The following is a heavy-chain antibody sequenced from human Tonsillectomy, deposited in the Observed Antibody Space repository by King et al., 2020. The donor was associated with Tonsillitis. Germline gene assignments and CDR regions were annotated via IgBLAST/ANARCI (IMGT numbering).Heavy chain of an antibody. CDR3: ATYYMDV. V-gene: IGHV3-11*01. CDR1: GFTLRDYS. CDR2: ISRSGTTE. J-gene: IGHJ6*03. Sequence: VQLVESGGGLVEPGGSLRLSCVASGFTLRDYSMTWIRQAPGKGLEWGSSISRSGTTEYYADSVEGRFTVSRDNAKNSLYLQMKSLRAEDTAVYYCATYYMDVWGKGTTVTVSS.